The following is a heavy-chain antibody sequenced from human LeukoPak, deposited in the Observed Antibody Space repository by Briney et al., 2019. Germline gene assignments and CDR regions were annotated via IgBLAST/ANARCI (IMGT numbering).Heavy chain of an antibody. J-gene: IGHJ4*02. CDR3: ARRHYYDSSGYYYFDY. CDR1: GFTFSDYY. Sequence: PGGSLRLSCAASGFTFSDYYMSWIRQAPGKGLEWVSYISSSGSTIYYADSVKGRFTLSRDNAKNSLYLQMNSLRAEDTAVYYCARRHYYDSSGYYYFDYWGQGTLVTVSS. V-gene: IGHV3-11*01. D-gene: IGHD3-22*01. CDR2: ISSSGSTI.